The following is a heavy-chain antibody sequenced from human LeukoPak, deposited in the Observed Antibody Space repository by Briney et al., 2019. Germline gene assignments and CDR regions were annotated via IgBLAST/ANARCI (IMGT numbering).Heavy chain of an antibody. Sequence: GGSLRLSCAASGFSFSNYWMHWVRQAPGKGLVWVSRINSDGSGTTYADSVKGRFTISRDNAKNTLYLQMNSLRAEDTAVYYCARDYGSGSYSYWGQGTLVTVSS. CDR3: ARDYGSGSYSY. D-gene: IGHD3-10*01. V-gene: IGHV3-74*01. J-gene: IGHJ4*02. CDR2: INSDGSGT. CDR1: GFSFSNYW.